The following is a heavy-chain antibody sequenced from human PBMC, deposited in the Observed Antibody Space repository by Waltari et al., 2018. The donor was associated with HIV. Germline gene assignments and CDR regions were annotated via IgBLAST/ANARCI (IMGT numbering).Heavy chain of an antibody. D-gene: IGHD3-3*01. CDR1: GFSVTNYW. Sequence: EVQLVQSGGGLIKPGGSLRLSCAASGFSVTNYWMHWVRQSPGKGLVWVSRINSDGRTIDYADSVKGRFTISGDSAKNTLSLQMNSLREEDTTVYYCSRDTFGEYDFWGQGALVTVSS. CDR3: SRDTFGEYDF. CDR2: INSDGRTI. V-gene: IGHV3-74*01. J-gene: IGHJ4*02.